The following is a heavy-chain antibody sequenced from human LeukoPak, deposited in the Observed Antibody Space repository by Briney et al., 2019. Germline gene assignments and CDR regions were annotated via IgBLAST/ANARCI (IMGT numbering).Heavy chain of an antibody. CDR1: GFTFSSYW. D-gene: IGHD2-2*01. J-gene: IGHJ6*02. CDR3: ARDVSEYCSSASCLYQYYYGMDV. CDR2: IKQDGSEK. Sequence: GGSLRLSCAVSGFTFSSYWMSWVRQAPGKGPEWVANIKQDGSEKYLVDSVKGRFTISRDNAKNSLYLQMNSLRAEDTAVYYCARDVSEYCSSASCLYQYYYGMDVWGQGTTVTVSS. V-gene: IGHV3-7*01.